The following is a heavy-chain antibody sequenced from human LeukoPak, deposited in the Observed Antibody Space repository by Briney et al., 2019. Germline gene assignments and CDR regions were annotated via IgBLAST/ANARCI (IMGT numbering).Heavy chain of an antibody. J-gene: IGHJ4*02. CDR2: INSDGTTT. V-gene: IGHV3-74*01. CDR3: ARVLSTVNVY. CDR1: GFTFSTYW. D-gene: IGHD4-17*01. Sequence: GGSLRLSCAASGFTFSTYWMHWVRQAPGKGLVWVSRINSDGTTTNYADSVKGRFTISRDNAKNTLYLQMNSLRAEDTAVYYCARVLSTVNVYWGQGTLVTVSS.